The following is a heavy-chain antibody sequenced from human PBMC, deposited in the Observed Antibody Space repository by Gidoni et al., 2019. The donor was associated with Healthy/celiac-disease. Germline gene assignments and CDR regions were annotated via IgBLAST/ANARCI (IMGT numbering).Heavy chain of an antibody. CDR3: AKGSSGWQTGDLDY. CDR1: GLPFDDYA. J-gene: IGHJ4*02. Sequence: EVQLVESGGGLVQPGRSLRLSCAASGLPFDDYAMHWVRQAPGKGLEWVSGISWNSGSIGYADSVKGRFTISRDNAKNSLYLQMNSLRAEDTALYYCAKGSSGWQTGDLDYWGQGTLVTVSS. CDR2: ISWNSGSI. V-gene: IGHV3-9*01. D-gene: IGHD6-19*01.